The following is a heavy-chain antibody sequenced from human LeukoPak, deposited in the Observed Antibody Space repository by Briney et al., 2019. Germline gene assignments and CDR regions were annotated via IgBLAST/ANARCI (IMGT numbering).Heavy chain of an antibody. Sequence: GGSLRLSCAASGFSFSSYAMHWVRQAPGKGLEWVALISYDGSRKHFADSVKGRFTISRDNPKNTLYLQMNSLRGEDTAVYYCTRDSARRDGYNFDYWGQGTLVTVSS. CDR2: ISYDGSRK. J-gene: IGHJ4*02. D-gene: IGHD5-24*01. CDR3: TRDSARRDGYNFDY. V-gene: IGHV3-30*04. CDR1: GFSFSSYA.